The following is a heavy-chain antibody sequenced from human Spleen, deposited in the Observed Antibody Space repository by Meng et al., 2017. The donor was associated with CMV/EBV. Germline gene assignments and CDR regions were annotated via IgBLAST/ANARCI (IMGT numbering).Heavy chain of an antibody. CDR1: GFTFSSYA. V-gene: IGHV3-23*01. J-gene: IGHJ4*02. CDR3: AKVPIVVVPAAISD. CDR2: ISSSGGAT. D-gene: IGHD2-2*01. Sequence: GSLRLSCAASGFTFSSYAMNWVRQAPGKGLEWVSAISSSGGATFYADSVKGRFTISRDNSKSTLYLQMNSLRAADTAVYYCAKVPIVVVPAAISDWGQGTLVTVSS.